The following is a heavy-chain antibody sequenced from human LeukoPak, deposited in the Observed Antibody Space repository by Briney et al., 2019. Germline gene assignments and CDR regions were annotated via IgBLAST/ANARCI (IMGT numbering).Heavy chain of an antibody. CDR2: IWYDGSNK. D-gene: IGHD4-23*01. Sequence: GRSLRLSCAASGFTFSSYGMHWVRQAPGKGLEWVAVIWYDGSNKYYADSVKGRFTISRDNSKNTLYLQMNSLRAEDTAVYYCAKDYGGNPRYSFPTAGEDYWGQGTLVTVSS. CDR1: GFTFSSYG. V-gene: IGHV3-33*06. J-gene: IGHJ4*02. CDR3: AKDYGGNPRYSFPTAGEDY.